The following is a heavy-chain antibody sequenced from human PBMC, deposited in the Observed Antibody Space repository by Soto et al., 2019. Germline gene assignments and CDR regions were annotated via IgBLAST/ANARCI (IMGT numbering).Heavy chain of an antibody. D-gene: IGHD6-13*01. Sequence: EVQLLESGGGLVQPGGSLRLSCAASGFTFNIYAMSWVRQAPGKGLEWVSDISGSGGSTYYADSVKGRFTISRDNSKYTLYVQINSLRAEDTALYYCALRGGQQLLDGPKYFQHWGQGTLVTVSP. V-gene: IGHV3-23*01. CDR2: ISGSGGST. J-gene: IGHJ1*01. CDR3: ALRGGQQLLDGPKYFQH. CDR1: GFTFNIYA.